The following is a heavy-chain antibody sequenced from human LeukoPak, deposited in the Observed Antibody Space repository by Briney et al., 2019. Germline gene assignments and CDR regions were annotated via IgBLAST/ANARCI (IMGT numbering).Heavy chain of an antibody. CDR1: GFTVSSNS. CDR3: ARDRGNQRGYYYYYMDV. CDR2: ISSSSSYI. V-gene: IGHV3-21*01. J-gene: IGHJ6*03. D-gene: IGHD1-14*01. Sequence: AGGSLRLSCTVSGFTVSSNSMNWVRQAPGKGLEWVSSISSSSSYIYYADSVKGRFTISRDNAKNSLYLQMNSLRAEDTAVYYCARDRGNQRGYYYYYMDVWGKGTTVTVSS.